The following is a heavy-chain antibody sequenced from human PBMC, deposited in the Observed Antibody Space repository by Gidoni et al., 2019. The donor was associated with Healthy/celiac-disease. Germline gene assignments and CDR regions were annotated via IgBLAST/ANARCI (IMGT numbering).Heavy chain of an antibody. CDR3: ARDAGYGDYIRELAQLYYYYYGMDV. V-gene: IGHV3-48*02. D-gene: IGHD4-17*01. Sequence: EVQLLESGGGLVQPGGSLRLSCAASGFTFSSYSMNWVRQAPGKGLEWVSYISSSSSTIYYADSVKGRFTISRDNAKNSLYLQMNSLRDEDTAVYYCARDAGYGDYIRELAQLYYYYYGMDVWGQGTTVTVSS. CDR2: ISSSSSTI. CDR1: GFTFSSYS. J-gene: IGHJ6*02.